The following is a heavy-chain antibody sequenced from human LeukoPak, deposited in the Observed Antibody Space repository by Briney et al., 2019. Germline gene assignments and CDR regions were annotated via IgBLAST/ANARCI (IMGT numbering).Heavy chain of an antibody. D-gene: IGHD6-19*01. CDR3: ARSKGGWYGVRLDY. V-gene: IGHV4-59*01. J-gene: IGHJ4*02. CDR2: IYYSGST. Sequence: SETLPLTCTVSGGSISSYHGSWVRQPPGKGLEWIGYIYYSGSTNYNPSLKSRVTISVDTSKNQFSLKLSSVTAADTAVYYCARSKGGWYGVRLDYWGQGTLVTVSS. CDR1: GGSISSYH.